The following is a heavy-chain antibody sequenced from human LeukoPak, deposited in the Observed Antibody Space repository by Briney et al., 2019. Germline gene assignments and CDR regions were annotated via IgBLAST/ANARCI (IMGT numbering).Heavy chain of an antibody. CDR3: AREGPRISGSPRY. CDR1: GYTFTGCY. CDR2: INPNSGGT. Sequence: GASVKVSCKASGYTFTGCYMHWVRQAPGQGLEWMGWINPNSGGTNYAQKFQGRVTMTRDTSISTAYMELSRLRSDDTAVYYCAREGPRISGSPRYWGQGTLVTVSS. D-gene: IGHD1-26*01. V-gene: IGHV1-2*02. J-gene: IGHJ4*02.